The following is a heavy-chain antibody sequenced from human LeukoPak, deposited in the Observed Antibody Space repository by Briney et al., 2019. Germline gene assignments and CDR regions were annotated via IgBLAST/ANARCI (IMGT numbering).Heavy chain of an antibody. D-gene: IGHD1-20*01. CDR3: ARHSNWNGGVDWFDP. CDR2: IHYTGSP. V-gene: IGHV4-59*08. CDR1: GGSNY. Sequence: SETQSLTCTVSGGSNYWSWIRQPPGKGLEWIAYIHYTGSPNYNPSLKSRVTISIDTSKNQFSLNLNSVTAADTAVYYCARHSNWNGGVDWFDPWGQGTQVTVSS. J-gene: IGHJ5*02.